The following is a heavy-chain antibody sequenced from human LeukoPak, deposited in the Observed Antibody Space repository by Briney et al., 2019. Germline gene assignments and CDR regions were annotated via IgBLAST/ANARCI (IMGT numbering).Heavy chain of an antibody. Sequence: ASVKVSCKASGYTFTSYGISWVRQAPGQGLEWMGWISAYNGNTNYAQKLQGRVTMTTDTSTSTAYMELRSLGSDDTAVYYCARSLDYYYYMDVWGKGTTVTVSS. CDR1: GYTFTSYG. CDR2: ISAYNGNT. J-gene: IGHJ6*03. CDR3: ARSLDYYYYMDV. V-gene: IGHV1-18*01.